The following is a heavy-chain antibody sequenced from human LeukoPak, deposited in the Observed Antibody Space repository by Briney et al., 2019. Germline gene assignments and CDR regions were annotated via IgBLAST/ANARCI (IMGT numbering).Heavy chain of an antibody. V-gene: IGHV3-23*01. CDR1: GFTFSNYA. CDR2: ISGSSGGT. Sequence: PGGSLRLSCAASGFTFSNYAMSWVRQAPGKGLEWVSGISGSSGGTYYADSVKGRFTISRDNARNSLYLQMNSVRAEDTAVYYCAKEAGQDYGALDAFDVWGQGTMVTVSS. D-gene: IGHD4-17*01. J-gene: IGHJ3*01. CDR3: AKEAGQDYGALDAFDV.